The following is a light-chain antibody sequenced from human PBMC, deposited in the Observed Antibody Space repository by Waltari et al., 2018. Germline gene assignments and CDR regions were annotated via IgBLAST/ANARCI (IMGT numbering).Light chain of an antibody. CDR3: QHYGSSPPTT. Sequence: DIVLTQSPGTLSLSPGARATLSCRASQSVSNTYLAWYQQKPGQAPRLLIYGASSRATGVPDRFSGSGSGTDFTLTIGRLEPEDFAVYYCQHYGSSPPTTFGGGTKVEIK. CDR2: GAS. V-gene: IGKV3-20*01. CDR1: QSVSNTY. J-gene: IGKJ4*01.